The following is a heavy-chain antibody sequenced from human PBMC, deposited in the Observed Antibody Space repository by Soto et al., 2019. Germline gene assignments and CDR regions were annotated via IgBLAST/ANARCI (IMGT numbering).Heavy chain of an antibody. CDR2: IWYDGSNK. V-gene: IGHV3-33*01. D-gene: IGHD6-13*01. CDR3: ARGEAAAGEPMDV. J-gene: IGHJ6*02. Sequence: QVQLVESGGGVVQPGRSLRLSCAASGFTFSSYGMHWVRQAPGKGLEWVAVIWYDGSNKYYADSVKGRFTISRDNSKNTLYLQMNSLRAEDTAVYYCARGEAAAGEPMDVWGQGTKVTVSS. CDR1: GFTFSSYG.